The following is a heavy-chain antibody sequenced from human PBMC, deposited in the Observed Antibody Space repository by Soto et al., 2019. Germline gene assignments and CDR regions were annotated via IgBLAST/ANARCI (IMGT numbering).Heavy chain of an antibody. V-gene: IGHV4-30-2*01. J-gene: IGHJ4*02. D-gene: IGHD6-19*01. CDR2: IYHSGST. CDR1: GGSISSGGYS. Sequence: QLQLQESGSGLVKPSQTLSLTCAVSGGSISSGGYSWSWIRQPPGTGLEWIGYIYHSGSTYYNPSLQSRVTISVDRSKNQFSLKLSSVTAADTAVYYCARAGGLGAVAVDYWGQGTLVTVSS. CDR3: ARAGGLGAVAVDY.